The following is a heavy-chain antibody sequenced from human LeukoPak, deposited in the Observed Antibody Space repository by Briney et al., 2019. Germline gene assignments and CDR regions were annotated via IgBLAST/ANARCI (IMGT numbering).Heavy chain of an antibody. CDR3: AKLLYYYDSSQPH. J-gene: IGHJ4*02. V-gene: IGHV3-23*01. CDR1: GFTFSGAW. D-gene: IGHD3-22*01. Sequence: PGGSLRLSCTASGFTFSGAWMTWVRQAPGKGLEWVSAISGSGGSTYYADSVKGRFTISRDNSKNTLYLQMNSLRAEDTAVYYCAKLLYYYDSSQPHWGQGTLVTVSS. CDR2: ISGSGGST.